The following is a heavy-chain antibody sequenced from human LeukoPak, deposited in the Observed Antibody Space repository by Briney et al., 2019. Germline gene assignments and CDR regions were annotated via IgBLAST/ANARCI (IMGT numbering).Heavy chain of an antibody. J-gene: IGHJ6*03. CDR1: GFTFRTYE. CDR2: ISNGDSDSDTTI. D-gene: IGHD3-10*01. Sequence: QPGGSLRLSCVASGFTFRTYEMNWVRQAPGKGLEWVSYISNGDSDSDTTIKYADSVKGRFTISRDNAKKSLYLQMNSLRVEDTAVYYCARVTENYGSGRRHNYYYYYMDVWGKGTTVTISS. V-gene: IGHV3-48*01. CDR3: ARVTENYGSGRRHNYYYYYMDV.